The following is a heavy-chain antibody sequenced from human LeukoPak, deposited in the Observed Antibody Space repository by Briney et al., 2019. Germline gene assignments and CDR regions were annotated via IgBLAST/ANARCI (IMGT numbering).Heavy chain of an antibody. J-gene: IGHJ4*02. CDR3: ASSAAVADPFDY. CDR1: GGSISSSSYY. CDR2: IYPSGST. V-gene: IGHV4-39*07. D-gene: IGHD6-25*01. Sequence: PSETLSLTCTVSGGSISSSSYYWGWIRQPPGKGLEWIGRIYPSGSTNYNPSLKSRVTMSVDTSKNQFSLKLDSVTAADTAVYYCASSAAVADPFDYWGQGTLVTVSS.